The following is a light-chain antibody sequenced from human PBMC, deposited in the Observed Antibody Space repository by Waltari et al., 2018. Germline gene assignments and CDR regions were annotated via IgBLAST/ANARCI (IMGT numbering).Light chain of an antibody. Sequence: DIVMTQSPLSLPVTPGESASISCRSSQSLRHSNGYNYLEWYLQKPGQSPQLLIYLGSNRASGVPDRFSGSGSGTVFTLKITRVEADDVAVYYCMQALQTPWTFGQGTKVEIK. CDR1: QSLRHSNGYNY. CDR3: MQALQTPWT. J-gene: IGKJ1*01. V-gene: IGKV2-28*01. CDR2: LGS.